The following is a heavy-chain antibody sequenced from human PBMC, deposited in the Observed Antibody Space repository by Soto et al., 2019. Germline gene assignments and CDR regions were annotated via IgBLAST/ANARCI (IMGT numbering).Heavy chain of an antibody. D-gene: IGHD4-17*01. CDR1: GGSISSGGYY. CDR2: IYYSGST. V-gene: IGHV4-31*01. CDR3: AGEPMPTVTTFAFDI. J-gene: IGHJ3*02. Sequence: QVQLQESGPGLVKPSQTLSLTCTVSGGSISSGGYYWSWIRQHPGKGLEWIGYIYYSGSTYYNPSPKSPVTTSVDTSKNQSPLKLSSVTAADTAVYYCAGEPMPTVTTFAFDIWGQGTMVTVSS.